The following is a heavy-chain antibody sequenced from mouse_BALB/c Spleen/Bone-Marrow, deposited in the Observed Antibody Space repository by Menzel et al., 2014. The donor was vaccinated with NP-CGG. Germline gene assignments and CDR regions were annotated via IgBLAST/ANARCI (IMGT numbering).Heavy chain of an antibody. V-gene: IGHV14-3*02. J-gene: IGHJ1*01. CDR2: IDPANGNT. D-gene: IGHD2-4*01. CDR3: ATMITDWYFDV. CDR1: GFNIKDTY. Sequence: EVKLMESGAELVKPGASVKLSCTASGFNIKDTYMHRVKQRPEQGLEWIGRIDPANGNTKYDPKFQGKATITADTSSNTAYLQLSSLTSEDTAVYYCATMITDWYFDVWGAGTTVTVSS.